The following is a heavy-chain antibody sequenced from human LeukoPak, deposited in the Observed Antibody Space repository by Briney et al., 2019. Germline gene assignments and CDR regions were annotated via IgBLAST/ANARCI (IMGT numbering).Heavy chain of an antibody. V-gene: IGHV1-18*01. CDR3: ARDVAAAATYYYYGMDV. CDR1: GYTFTSYG. D-gene: IGHD6-13*01. J-gene: IGHJ6*02. Sequence: ASVKVSCKASGYTFTSYGISWVRQAPGQGLEWMGWISAYNGNTNYAQKLQGRVTMTTDTSTSTAYMELRSLRSDDTAVYYCARDVAAAATYYYYGMDVWGQGPTVTVSS. CDR2: ISAYNGNT.